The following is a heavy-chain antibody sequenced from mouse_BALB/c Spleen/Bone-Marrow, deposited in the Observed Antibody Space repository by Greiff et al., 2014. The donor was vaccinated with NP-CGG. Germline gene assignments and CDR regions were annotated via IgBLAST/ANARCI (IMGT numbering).Heavy chain of an antibody. CDR3: ARMITTRGFDY. CDR2: LNPSNGHT. D-gene: IGHD2-4*01. J-gene: IGHJ2*01. Sequence: VQLVESGAELLKPGTSVKLSCKASGYTFTRYWMHWVKQRPGQGLEWIGELNPSNGHTNYNGKFKNKATVTVDKSSSTAYMQLSSLTSDDSAVYYCARMITTRGFDYWGQGTTLTVSS. CDR1: GYTFTRYW. V-gene: IGHV1S81*02.